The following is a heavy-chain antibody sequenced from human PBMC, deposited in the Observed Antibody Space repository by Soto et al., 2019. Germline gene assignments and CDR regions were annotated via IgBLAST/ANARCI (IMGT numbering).Heavy chain of an antibody. Sequence: PVGSLRLSFAASGFTVSSNYMSWVRQAPGKGLEWVSVIYSGGSTYYADSVKGRFTISRDNSKNTLYLQMNSLRAEDTAVYYCARDSPPGRLVDAATGSGMDGWGKGTTVTVSS. J-gene: IGHJ6*04. CDR1: GFTVSSNY. V-gene: IGHV3-53*01. D-gene: IGHD2-15*01. CDR3: ARDSPPGRLVDAATGSGMDG. CDR2: IYSGGST.